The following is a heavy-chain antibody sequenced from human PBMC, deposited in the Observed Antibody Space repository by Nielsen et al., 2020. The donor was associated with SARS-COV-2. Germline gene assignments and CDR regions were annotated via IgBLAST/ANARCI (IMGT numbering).Heavy chain of an antibody. V-gene: IGHV1-69*13. J-gene: IGHJ6*02. CDR1: GGTFSSYA. D-gene: IGHD3-10*01. Sequence: SVKVSCKASGGTFSSYAISWVRQAPGQGLEWMGGIIPIFGTANYAQKFQGRVTITADESTSTAYMELSSLRSEDTAVYYCARGAGVLLWFGSKGGMDVWGQGTTVTVSS. CDR2: IIPIFGTA. CDR3: ARGAGVLLWFGSKGGMDV.